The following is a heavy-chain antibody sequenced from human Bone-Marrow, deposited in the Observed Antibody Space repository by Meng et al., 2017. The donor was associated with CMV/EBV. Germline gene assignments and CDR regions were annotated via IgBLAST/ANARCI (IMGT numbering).Heavy chain of an antibody. V-gene: IGHV4-39*07. CDR3: ARDLDCSSTSCNTQIDY. CDR2: MLYGGST. J-gene: IGHJ4*02. CDR1: RGSISSSSHY. D-gene: IGHD2-2*01. Sequence: ESLKISCTVSRGSISSSSHYWGWVRQAPGKGLEWIGSMLYGGSTLYNPSLKSRVSISIDVSKNQFSLSLSSMTAADTAVYYCARDLDCSSTSCNTQIDYWGQGTLVTVSS.